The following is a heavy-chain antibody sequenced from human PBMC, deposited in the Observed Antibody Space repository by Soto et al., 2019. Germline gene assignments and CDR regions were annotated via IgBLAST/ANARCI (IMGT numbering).Heavy chain of an antibody. V-gene: IGHV3-73*01. D-gene: IGHD3-10*01. Sequence: PGGSLRLSGAVSGFTFSGSAMHWVRQACGKGLEWVGRIRSKANNYATAYAASVKGRFTFSRDDSKNTAYLQMNSLRTEDTAVYYCTGHSGRSPLYYYYAMDVWGQGTTVTVSS. CDR1: GFTFSGSA. J-gene: IGHJ6*02. CDR2: IRSKANNYAT. CDR3: TGHSGRSPLYYYYAMDV.